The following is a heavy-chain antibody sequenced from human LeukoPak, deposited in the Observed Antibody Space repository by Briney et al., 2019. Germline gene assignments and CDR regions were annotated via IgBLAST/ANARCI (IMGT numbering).Heavy chain of an antibody. V-gene: IGHV3-7*01. Sequence: GGSLRLSCAASGFTFSSYWMSWVRQAPGKGLEWVANIKQDGSEKYYVDSVKGRFTISRDNAKNSLYLQMNSLRAEDTAVYYCARSGVYYYDSSGYPLGAFDIWGQGTMVTVSS. CDR1: GFTFSSYW. CDR3: ARSGVYYYDSSGYPLGAFDI. CDR2: IKQDGSEK. D-gene: IGHD3-22*01. J-gene: IGHJ3*02.